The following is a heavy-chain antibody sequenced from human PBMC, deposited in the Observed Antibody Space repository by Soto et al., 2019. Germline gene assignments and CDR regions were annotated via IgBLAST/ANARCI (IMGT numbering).Heavy chain of an antibody. V-gene: IGHV3-30-3*01. J-gene: IGHJ6*02. CDR1: GFTFSSYA. CDR2: ISYDGSNK. Sequence: GGSLRLSCAASGFTFSSYAMHWVRQAPSKGLEWVAVISYDGSNKYYADSVKGRFTISRDNSKNTLYLQMNSLRAEDTAVYYCAKERNIAVADYYYYGMDVWGQGTTVTVSS. CDR3: AKERNIAVADYYYYGMDV. D-gene: IGHD6-19*01.